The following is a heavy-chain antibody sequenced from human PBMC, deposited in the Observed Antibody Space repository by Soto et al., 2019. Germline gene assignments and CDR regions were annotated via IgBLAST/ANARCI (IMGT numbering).Heavy chain of an antibody. CDR1: GYTFTSYA. D-gene: IGHD3-10*01. CDR2: INAGNGNT. Sequence: DSVKVSCKASGYTFTSYAMHWVRQAPGQRLEWMGWINAGNGNTKYSQKFQGRVTITRDTSARTAYMELSSLRSEDTAVYYCAREDVIWLGELSSDWFDYWGQGTLVT. J-gene: IGHJ5*01. V-gene: IGHV1-3*01. CDR3: AREDVIWLGELSSDWFDY.